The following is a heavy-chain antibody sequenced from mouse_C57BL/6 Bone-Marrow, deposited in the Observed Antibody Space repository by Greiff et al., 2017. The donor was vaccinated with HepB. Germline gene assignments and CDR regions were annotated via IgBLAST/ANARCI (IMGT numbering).Heavy chain of an antibody. CDR3: VRITTVVATDY. CDR1: GYTFTSYW. J-gene: IGHJ2*01. D-gene: IGHD1-1*01. V-gene: IGHV1-59*01. CDR2: IDPSDSYT. Sequence: QVQLKQPGAELVRPGTSVKLSCKASGYTFTSYWMHWVKQRPGQGLEWIGVIDPSDSYTNYNQKFKGKATLTVDTSSSTAYMQLSSLTSEDSAVYYCVRITTVVATDYWGQGTPLTVSS.